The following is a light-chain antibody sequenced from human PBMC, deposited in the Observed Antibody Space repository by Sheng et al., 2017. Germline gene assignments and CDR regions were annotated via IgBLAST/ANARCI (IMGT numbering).Light chain of an antibody. J-gene: IGKJ1*01. CDR3: QQHDSSWT. CDR2: ATS. V-gene: IGKV1-6*01. CDR1: QGIGNE. Sequence: AIQMTQSPSSLSASVGDRVTITCRASQGIGNELGWYQQKPGKAPKLLIYATSSLQSGVPSRFSGSGSGTDFTLIISSLQPEDFATYYCQQHDSSWTFGQGTRVEMK.